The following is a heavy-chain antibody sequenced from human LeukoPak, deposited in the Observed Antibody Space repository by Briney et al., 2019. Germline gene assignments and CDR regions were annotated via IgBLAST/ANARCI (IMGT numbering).Heavy chain of an antibody. CDR3: ARDQTTIAAWSIDY. V-gene: IGHV1-2*02. CDR2: IDPNSGGT. CDR1: GYTFTGYY. D-gene: IGHD6-6*01. Sequence: ASVKVSCKASGYTFTGYYMHWVRQAPGQGLEWMGWIDPNSGGTSYAQKFQGRVTMTRDTSISTAYMDLSRLRSDDTGVYYCARDQTTIAAWSIDYWGQGTLVTVSS. J-gene: IGHJ4*02.